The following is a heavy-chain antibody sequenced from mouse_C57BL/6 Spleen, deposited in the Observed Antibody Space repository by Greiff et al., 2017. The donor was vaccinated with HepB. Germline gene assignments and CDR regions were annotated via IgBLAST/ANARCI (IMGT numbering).Heavy chain of an antibody. Sequence: QVQLQQSGAELARPGASVKLSCKASGYTFTSYGISWVKQRTGQGLEWIGEIYPRSGNTYYNEKFKGKATLTADKSSSTAYMELRSLTSEDSAVYFCARSGWYYAMDYFGPATSVPVSS. CDR2: IYPRSGNT. CDR3: ARSGWYYAMDY. V-gene: IGHV1-81*01. D-gene: IGHD1-1*02. CDR1: GYTFTSYG. J-gene: IGHJ4*01.